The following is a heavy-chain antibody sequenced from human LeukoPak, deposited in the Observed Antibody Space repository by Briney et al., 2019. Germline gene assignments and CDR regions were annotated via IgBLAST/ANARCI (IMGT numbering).Heavy chain of an antibody. J-gene: IGHJ6*02. V-gene: IGHV3-74*01. D-gene: IGHD3-10*01. CDR2: INTDESST. Sequence: GGSLRLSCAASGFTFGNYWMHWVRQAPGKGLVWVSRINTDESSTNYADSVKGRFTISRDNAKKTLYLQMNSLTAEDTAVYYCARSAGGSGNHMDVWGQGTTVTVSS. CDR1: GFTFGNYW. CDR3: ARSAGGSGNHMDV.